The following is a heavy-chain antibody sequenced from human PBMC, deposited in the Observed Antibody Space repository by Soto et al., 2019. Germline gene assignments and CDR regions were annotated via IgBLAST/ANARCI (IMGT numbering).Heavy chain of an antibody. J-gene: IGHJ5*01. CDR2: TFFTGAP. V-gene: IGHV4-31*02. Sequence: QVQLQESGPELVKPSETLLLKCTVSGGSIGNSRYYWNWIRQSSGGRLEWLGYTFFTGAPYYNPSLKSRLSISVDRSKTQFSLRLDSLTAADTATYDCARAPGKVVGMFSMYHFDSWGQGTRVTVSS. CDR1: GGSIGNSRYY. D-gene: IGHD2-15*01. CDR3: ARAPGKVVGMFSMYHFDS.